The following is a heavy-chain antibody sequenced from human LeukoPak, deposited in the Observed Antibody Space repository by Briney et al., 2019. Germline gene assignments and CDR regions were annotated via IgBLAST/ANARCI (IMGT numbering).Heavy chain of an antibody. CDR2: ISSSSSYI. CDR1: GFTFSSYS. V-gene: IGHV3-21*04. Sequence: GGSLRLSCAASGFTFSSYSMNWVRQAPGKVLEWVSSISSSSSYIYYADSVKGRFTISRDNAKNSLYLQMNSLRAEDTAVYYCARARGSYAFDIWGQGTMVTVSS. CDR3: ARARGSYAFDI. D-gene: IGHD5-24*01. J-gene: IGHJ3*02.